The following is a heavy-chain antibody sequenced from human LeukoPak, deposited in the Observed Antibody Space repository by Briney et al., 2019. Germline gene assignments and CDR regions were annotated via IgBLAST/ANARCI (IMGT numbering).Heavy chain of an antibody. Sequence: ASVKVSCKASGYTFTDNYMHWVRQAPGQGLEWMGWVNPNSGGTNYAQKFQGRVTMTRDTSISTAYMELNRLRSDDTAVYYCARDVRVGAPDVWGQGTTVTVSS. CDR2: VNPNSGGT. CDR3: ARDVRVGAPDV. J-gene: IGHJ6*02. D-gene: IGHD1-26*01. V-gene: IGHV1-2*02. CDR1: GYTFTDNY.